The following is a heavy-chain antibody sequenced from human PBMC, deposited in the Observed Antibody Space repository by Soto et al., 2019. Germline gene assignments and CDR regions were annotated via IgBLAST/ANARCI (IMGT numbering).Heavy chain of an antibody. V-gene: IGHV4-30-4*01. J-gene: IGHJ5*02. D-gene: IGHD3-3*01. CDR3: ARADFGADRWFDP. CDR1: GGSISSGDYY. CDR2: IYYSGST. Sequence: PSETLSLTCTVYGGSISSGDYYWSWIRQPPGKGLEWIGYIYYSGSTYYNPSLKSRVTISVDTSKNQFSLKLSSVTAADTAVYYCARADFGADRWFDPWGQGTLVTVSS.